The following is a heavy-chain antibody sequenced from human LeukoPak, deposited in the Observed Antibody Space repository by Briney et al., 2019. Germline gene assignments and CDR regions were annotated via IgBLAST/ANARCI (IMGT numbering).Heavy chain of an antibody. CDR3: AKGLTRITMIVVVRYYFDY. J-gene: IGHJ4*02. V-gene: IGHV3-23*01. D-gene: IGHD3-22*01. Sequence: PGGSLRLSCAASGFTFSAHGMNWVRQSPGRGLEWVSGIGGSGGFITYYADSVKGRFTVSRDNSKNTLYLQMNSLRAEDTAVYYCAKGLTRITMIVVVRYYFDYWGQGTLVTVSS. CDR2: IGGSGGFIT. CDR1: GFTFSAHG.